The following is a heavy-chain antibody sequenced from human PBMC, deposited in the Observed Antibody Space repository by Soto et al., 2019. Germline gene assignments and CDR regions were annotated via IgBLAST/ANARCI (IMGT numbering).Heavy chain of an antibody. V-gene: IGHV4-30-2*01. CDR2: IYHTGTT. J-gene: IGHJ5*02. Sequence: SETLSLTCTVSGGSINSGDYSWTWIRQPPGKGLEWIGYIYHTGTTYYNMSLKSRVTISVDRSKNQFSLKLTSVTAEDTAVYFCARAWGSGWYLDHWGQGTLVTVSS. CDR1: GGSINSGDYS. D-gene: IGHD6-19*01. CDR3: ARAWGSGWYLDH.